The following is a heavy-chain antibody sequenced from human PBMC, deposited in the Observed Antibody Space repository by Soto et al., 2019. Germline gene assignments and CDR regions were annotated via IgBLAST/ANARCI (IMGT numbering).Heavy chain of an antibody. CDR1: GGSFSGYY. CDR2: INHSGST. V-gene: IGHV4-34*01. J-gene: IGHJ4*02. D-gene: IGHD3-3*01. Sequence: PSETLSLTCAVFGGSFSGYYWGWIRPPPGEGLEWIGEINHSGSTNYNPSLKSRVTISVDTSKNQFSLKLSSVTAADTAVYYCARGGVLRDFWSGYYSYYFDYWGQGTLVTVSS. CDR3: ARGGVLRDFWSGYYSYYFDY.